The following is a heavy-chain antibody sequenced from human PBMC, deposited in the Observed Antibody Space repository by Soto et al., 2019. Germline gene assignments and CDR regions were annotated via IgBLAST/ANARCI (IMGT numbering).Heavy chain of an antibody. CDR2: ISAYNGKT. Sequence: ASVKVSCKASGYTFTSYGISWVRQAPGHGLEWMGWISAYNGKTNYAQKVQGRVTMTTDTSTRTAYMQLRSLVSDDTAVYCCARDKTRWFDPWGETTLVSVS. J-gene: IGHJ5*02. CDR3: ARDKTRWFDP. CDR1: GYTFTSYG. V-gene: IGHV1-18*01.